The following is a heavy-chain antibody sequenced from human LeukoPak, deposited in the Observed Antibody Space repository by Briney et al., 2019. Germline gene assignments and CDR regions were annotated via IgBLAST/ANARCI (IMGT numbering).Heavy chain of an antibody. Sequence: GGSLRLSCAASGFIVSSNYMSWVRRALRKGLEWGAVIYSRGPTSAADSVKGPFTHSRDNSKNPLYLQMNSLRAEDTAVYYCARGPVTRFEIWGQGTMVTVSS. J-gene: IGHJ3*02. CDR1: GFIVSSNY. D-gene: IGHD4-17*01. CDR2: IYSRGPT. CDR3: ARGPVTRFEI. V-gene: IGHV3-53*01.